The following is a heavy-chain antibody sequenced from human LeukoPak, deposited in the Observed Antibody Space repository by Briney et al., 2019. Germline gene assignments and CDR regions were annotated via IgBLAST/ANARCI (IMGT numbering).Heavy chain of an antibody. CDR1: GATFSSYA. D-gene: IGHD3-10*01. J-gene: IGHJ4*02. V-gene: IGHV1-69*04. CDR2: IIPILGIA. Sequence: SVKLSCKAAGATFSSYAISWVRHAPGQGHEWMGRIIPILGIANYAQKFQGRVTITADKSTSTAYMELSSLRSEDTAVYYCARSGYYGSGSYPHYWGQGTLVTVSS. CDR3: ARSGYYGSGSYPHY.